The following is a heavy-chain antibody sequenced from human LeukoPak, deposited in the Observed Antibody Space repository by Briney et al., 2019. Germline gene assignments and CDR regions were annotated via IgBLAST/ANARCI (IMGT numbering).Heavy chain of an antibody. D-gene: IGHD6-13*01. CDR2: ISGSGGST. CDR3: AKGGYSSSWPFDY. V-gene: IGHV3-23*01. Sequence: GSLRLSCAASGFTFSSYAMSWVRQAPGKGLEWVSAISGSGGSTYYADSVKGRFTISRDISKNTLYLQMNSLRAEDTAVYYCAKGGYSSSWPFDYWGQGTLVTVSS. J-gene: IGHJ4*02. CDR1: GFTFSSYA.